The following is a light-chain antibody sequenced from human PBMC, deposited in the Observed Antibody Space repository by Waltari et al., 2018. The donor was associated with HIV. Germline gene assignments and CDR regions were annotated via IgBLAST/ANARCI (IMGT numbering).Light chain of an antibody. CDR3: CSYAGSYTVYV. CDR1: SSDVGGYNY. CDR2: DVS. V-gene: IGLV2-11*01. Sequence: QSALTQPRSVSGSPGQSVTISCTGTSSDVGGYNYVPLYQQHPGKAPKLMIYDVSKRPSGVPDRFSGSKSGNTASLTISGLQAEDEADYYCCSYAGSYTVYVFGTGTKVTVL. J-gene: IGLJ1*01.